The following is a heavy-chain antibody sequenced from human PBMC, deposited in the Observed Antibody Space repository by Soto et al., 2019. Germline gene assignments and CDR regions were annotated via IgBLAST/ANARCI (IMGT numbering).Heavy chain of an antibody. V-gene: IGHV1-18*01. Sequence: ASVKVSCKASGYTFTSYCMSWVRQAPGQGLEWMGWISADNGNTNYAQKLQGRVTMTTDTSTSTAYMELRSLRSDDTAVYYCGREGGIRGLRCLQSGFRGGNWCFELWGRGTLVRVYS. CDR2: ISADNGNT. D-gene: IGHD3-10*01. CDR1: GYTFTSYC. J-gene: IGHJ2*01. CDR3: GREGGIRGLRCLQSGFRGGNWCFEL.